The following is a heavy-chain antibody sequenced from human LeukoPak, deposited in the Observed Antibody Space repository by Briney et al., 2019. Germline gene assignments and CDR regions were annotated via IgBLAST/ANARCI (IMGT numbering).Heavy chain of an antibody. J-gene: IGHJ4*02. CDR1: GFTFSSYW. CDR2: IKQDGTDK. V-gene: IGHV3-7*03. Sequence: GGSLRLSCVASGFTFSSYWMSWVRQAPGKGLEWVANIKQDGTDKGCVDSVKGRFTISRDNAKNSLYLEMNSLKVEDAAVYFCARDTQCALDWGQGTLVAVSS. CDR3: ARDTQCALD. D-gene: IGHD6-19*01.